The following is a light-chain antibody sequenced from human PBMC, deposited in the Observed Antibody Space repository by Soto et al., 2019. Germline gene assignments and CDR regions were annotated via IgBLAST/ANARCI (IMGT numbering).Light chain of an antibody. J-gene: IGKJ2*01. CDR1: QSVSSGY. CDR3: QQYGRSPYS. CDR2: GAS. V-gene: IGKV3-20*01. Sequence: EIVLTQSPATLSLSPGERATLSCRASQSVSSGYLAWYLQKPGQAPRLLIYGASSRATGIPDRFSGSGSGRDFNLTISRMEPEDFAVYFCQQYGRSPYSFGQGTKLEIK.